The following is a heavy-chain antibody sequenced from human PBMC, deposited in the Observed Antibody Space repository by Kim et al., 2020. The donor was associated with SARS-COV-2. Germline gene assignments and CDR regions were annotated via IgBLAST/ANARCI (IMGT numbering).Heavy chain of an antibody. J-gene: IGHJ4*02. D-gene: IGHD6-13*01. V-gene: IGHV6-1*01. CDR3: ARSMKIAAAFDY. Sequence: DYSVSVKSRITINPDPSKNQFSLQLNSVTPEDTAVYYCARSMKIAAAFDYWGQGTLVTVSS.